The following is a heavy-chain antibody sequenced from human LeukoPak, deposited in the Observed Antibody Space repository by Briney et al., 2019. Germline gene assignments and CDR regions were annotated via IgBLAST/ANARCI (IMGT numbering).Heavy chain of an antibody. J-gene: IGHJ6*03. D-gene: IGHD3-22*01. V-gene: IGHV4-39*07. CDR1: GDSISNSDFY. CDR2: IYYSGTT. CDR3: ARDRLFPGYYHMDV. Sequence: SETLSLTCSVSGDSISNSDFYWGWIRQPPGKGLEWIGSIYYSGTTYYNPSLESRVTMSVDTSKSQISLKLSSVTAADTAVYYCARDRLFPGYYHMDVWGKGTTVTVSS.